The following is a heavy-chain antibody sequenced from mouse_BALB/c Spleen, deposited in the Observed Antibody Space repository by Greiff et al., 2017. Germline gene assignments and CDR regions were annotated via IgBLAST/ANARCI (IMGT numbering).Heavy chain of an antibody. J-gene: IGHJ4*01. CDR1: GFTFSDYY. CDR3: ARHGLDAMDY. V-gene: IGHV5-4*02. CDR2: ISDGGSYT. Sequence: EVKLLESGGGLVKPGGSLKLSCAASGFTFSDYYMYWVRQTPEKRLEWVATISDGGSYTYYPDTVKGRFTISRDNAKNTLYLQMSSLKSEDTAMYYCARHGLDAMDYWGQGTSVTVSS.